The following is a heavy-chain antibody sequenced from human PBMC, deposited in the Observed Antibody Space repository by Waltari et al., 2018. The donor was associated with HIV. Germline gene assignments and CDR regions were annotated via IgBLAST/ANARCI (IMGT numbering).Heavy chain of an antibody. CDR2: ISYDGNNK. CDR1: GCTLISYA. D-gene: IGHD2-2*01. CDR3: ARDPQYCSSTSCSYYFDY. J-gene: IGHJ4*02. V-gene: IGHV3-30-3*01. Sequence: QVQLVESGGGVVQPGRSLRPSCAASGCTLISYAMHWVRQAPGKGRELVEVISYDGNNKYYADSVKGRFTISRDNSKNTLYLQMNSLRAEDTAVYYCARDPQYCSSTSCSYYFDYWGQGTLVTVSS.